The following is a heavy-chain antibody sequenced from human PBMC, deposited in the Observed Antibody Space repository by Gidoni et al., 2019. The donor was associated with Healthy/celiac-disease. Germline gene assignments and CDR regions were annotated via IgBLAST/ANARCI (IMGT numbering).Heavy chain of an antibody. CDR2: ISSSSSYI. D-gene: IGHD5-12*01. CDR1: GFTFRSYS. Sequence: EVQLVESGGGLVKPGGSLRLSCAASGFTFRSYSMNWVRQAPGKGLEWVSSISSSSSYIYYADSVKGRFTISRDNAKNSLYLQMNSLRAEDTAVYYCASLSDRGDGYNYDYLGQGTLVTVSS. J-gene: IGHJ4*02. CDR3: ASLSDRGDGYNYDY. V-gene: IGHV3-21*01.